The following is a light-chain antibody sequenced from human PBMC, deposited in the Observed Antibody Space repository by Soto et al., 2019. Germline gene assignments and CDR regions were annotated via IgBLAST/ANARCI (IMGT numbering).Light chain of an antibody. CDR1: SSDVGNYKY. V-gene: IGLV2-14*01. CDR3: SSYAGSNSVV. J-gene: IGLJ1*01. Sequence: QSALTQPASVSGSPGQSITISCTGTSSDVGNYKYVSWYQQHPGKAPKLMIYEVSNRPSGVSNRFSGSKSGNTASLTISGLQAEDETDYYCSSYAGSNSVVFGTGTKLTVL. CDR2: EVS.